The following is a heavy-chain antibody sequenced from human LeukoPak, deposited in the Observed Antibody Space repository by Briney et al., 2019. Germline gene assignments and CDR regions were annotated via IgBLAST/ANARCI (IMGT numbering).Heavy chain of an antibody. J-gene: IGHJ5*02. CDR3: GKPVTIAVSNWFDP. D-gene: IGHD2-15*01. CDR1: GFTFSSYG. Sequence: PGGSQRLSCAASGFTFSSYGMHWVRQAPGKGLEWVAFIRYDGSNKYYADSVKGRFTISRDNSKNTLYLQMNSLRAEDTAVCYCGKPVTIAVSNWFDPWGQGNLVPVPS. V-gene: IGHV3-30*02. CDR2: IRYDGSNK.